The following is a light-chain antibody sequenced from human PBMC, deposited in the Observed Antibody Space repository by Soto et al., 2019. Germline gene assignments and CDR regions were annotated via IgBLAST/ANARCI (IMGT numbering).Light chain of an antibody. CDR1: QSVSSNY. J-gene: IGKJ4*01. CDR3: QQYGSSLGVT. V-gene: IGKV3-20*01. CDR2: GAS. Sequence: EIVLTQSPGTLSLSPGERATLSCRASQSVSSNYLAWYQQKPGQAPRRLIYGASSRATGIPDRFSGSGSGSDFTLTISRLEPEDFAVYYCQQYGSSLGVTFGGGTKVDIK.